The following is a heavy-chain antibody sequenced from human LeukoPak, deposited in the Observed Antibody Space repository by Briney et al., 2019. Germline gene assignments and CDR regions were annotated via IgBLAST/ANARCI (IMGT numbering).Heavy chain of an antibody. D-gene: IGHD4-17*01. V-gene: IGHV3-21*01. Sequence: KPGGSLRLSCAASGFTFSSYSMNWVRQAPGKGLEWVSSISSSSSYIYYADSVKGRFTISRDNAKNSLYLQMNSLRAEDTAVYYCARGGEEPYGDYYYMDVWGKGTTVTVSS. CDR2: ISSSSSYI. CDR3: ARGGEEPYGDYYYMDV. CDR1: GFTFSSYS. J-gene: IGHJ6*03.